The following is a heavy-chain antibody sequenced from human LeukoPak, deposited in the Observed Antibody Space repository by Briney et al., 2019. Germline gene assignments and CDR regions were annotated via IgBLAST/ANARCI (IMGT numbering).Heavy chain of an antibody. CDR1: GFTFSSYA. CDR3: AKGEVVPAAIYGMDV. CDR2: IKGSGDST. V-gene: IGHV3-23*01. J-gene: IGHJ6*02. Sequence: GGCLRLSRAASGFTFSSYAMNWVRRAPGKGPEWVSLIKGSGDSTYYEDSVRGRFTISRDSSKNTLYLQMNSLRGEDTAVYYCAKGEVVPAAIYGMDVWGQGTTVTVS. D-gene: IGHD2-2*02.